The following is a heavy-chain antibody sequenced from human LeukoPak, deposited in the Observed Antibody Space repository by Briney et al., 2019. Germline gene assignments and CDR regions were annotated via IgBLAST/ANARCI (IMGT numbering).Heavy chain of an antibody. CDR1: GFTFSIYA. J-gene: IGHJ4*02. D-gene: IGHD6-13*01. CDR3: AKEIGYSSSWYSDY. V-gene: IGHV3-23*01. Sequence: GGSLRLSCAASGFTFSIYAMSWVRQAPGKGLEWVSAISGSGGSTYYADSVKGRFTISRDNSKNTLYLQMNSLRAEDTAVYYCAKEIGYSSSWYSDYWGQGTLVTVSS. CDR2: ISGSGGST.